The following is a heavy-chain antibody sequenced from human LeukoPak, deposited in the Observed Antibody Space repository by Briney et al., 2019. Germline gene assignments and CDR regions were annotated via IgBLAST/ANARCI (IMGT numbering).Heavy chain of an antibody. CDR3: AKDYMWELLFDY. Sequence: GGSLRLSCAASGFTFSSYGMHWVRQAPGKGLEWVAVIWFDGSNQYYADSVKGRFTISRDNSKNTLYLQMNSLRAEDTAVYYCAKDYMWELLFDYWGQGTLVTVSS. D-gene: IGHD1-26*01. J-gene: IGHJ4*02. CDR2: IWFDGSNQ. V-gene: IGHV3-33*06. CDR1: GFTFSSYG.